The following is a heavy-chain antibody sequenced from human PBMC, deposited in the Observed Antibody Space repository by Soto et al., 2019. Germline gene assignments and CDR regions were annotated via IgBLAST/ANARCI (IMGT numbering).Heavy chain of an antibody. Sequence: PGGSLRLSCAASGFTFRSYSMNWVRQAPGMGLEWVATISNTGGGTYYADSVKGRFTISRDNSKNTLYLQMSSLRVEDTAVYYCAKDRLAGNFDYWGQGTQVTVSS. CDR3: AKDRLAGNFDY. CDR1: GFTFRSYS. CDR2: ISNTGGGT. J-gene: IGHJ4*02. V-gene: IGHV3-23*01.